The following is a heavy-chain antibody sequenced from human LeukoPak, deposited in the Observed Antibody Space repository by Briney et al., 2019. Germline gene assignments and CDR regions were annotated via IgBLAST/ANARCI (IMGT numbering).Heavy chain of an antibody. D-gene: IGHD6-19*01. CDR2: ISYDGSNK. CDR3: AKVAVAGIDSDY. V-gene: IGHV3-30*18. J-gene: IGHJ4*02. CDR1: GFTFSSYG. Sequence: PGRSLRLSWAASGFTFSSYGMNWVRQAPGKGLEWVAVISYDGSNKYYADSVKGRFTISRDNSKNTLYLQMNSLRAEDTAVYYCAKVAVAGIDSDYWGQGTLVTVSS.